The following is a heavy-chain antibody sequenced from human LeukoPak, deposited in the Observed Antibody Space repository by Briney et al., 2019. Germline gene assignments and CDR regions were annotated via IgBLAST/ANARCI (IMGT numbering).Heavy chain of an antibody. V-gene: IGHV1-18*01. CDR3: ATATQPRGYFLH. CDR1: GYTFTTYS. D-gene: IGHD2-2*01. Sequence: VASVTVSCKASGYTFTTYSLAWVRQAPGQSLEWMGWTSVNNGGTNYAQSFQDRVTLTRDTSTNTAYLELRSLRSDDTAIIYCATATQPRGYFLHWGQGTLVTVCS. J-gene: IGHJ1*01. CDR2: TSVNNGGT.